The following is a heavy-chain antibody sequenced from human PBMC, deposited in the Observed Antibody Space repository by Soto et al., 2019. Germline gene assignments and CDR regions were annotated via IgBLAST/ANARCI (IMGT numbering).Heavy chain of an antibody. Sequence: SETLSLTCTVSGGSISSSSYYWGWIRQPPGKGLEWIGSIYYSGSTYYNPSLKSRVTISVDTSKNQFSLKLSSVTAADTAVYYCASAQTTTYDYIWGSYRYTWGYWGQGTLVTVSS. V-gene: IGHV4-39*01. D-gene: IGHD3-16*02. J-gene: IGHJ4*02. CDR2: IYYSGST. CDR3: ASAQTTTYDYIWGSYRYTWGY. CDR1: GGSISSSSYY.